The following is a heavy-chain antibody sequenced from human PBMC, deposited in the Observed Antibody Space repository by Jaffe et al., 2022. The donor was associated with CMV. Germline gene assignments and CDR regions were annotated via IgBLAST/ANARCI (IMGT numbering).Heavy chain of an antibody. CDR3: ARGFLHSGSYGGRPLGYYYYMDV. D-gene: IGHD1-26*01. CDR1: GGSISSYY. CDR2: IYYSGST. V-gene: IGHV4-59*01. J-gene: IGHJ6*03. Sequence: QVQLQESGPGLVKPSETLSLTCTVSGGSISSYYWSWIRQPPGKGLEWIGYIYYSGSTNYNPSLKSRVTISVDTSKNQFSLKLSSVTAADTAVYYCARGFLHSGSYGGRPLGYYYYMDVWGKGTTVTVSS.